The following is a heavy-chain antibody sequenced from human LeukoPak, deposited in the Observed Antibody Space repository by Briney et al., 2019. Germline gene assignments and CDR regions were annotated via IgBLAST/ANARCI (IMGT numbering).Heavy chain of an antibody. D-gene: IGHD3-10*01. CDR2: INHSGST. V-gene: IGHV4-34*01. Sequence: SETLSLTCAVYGGSFSGYYWSWIRQPPGKGLEWIGEINHSGSTNYNPSLKSRVTISVDTSKNQFSLKLSSVTAADTAVYYCARGEGRVYYYGSGSFPLYFDYWGQGTLVTVSS. J-gene: IGHJ4*02. CDR1: GGSFSGYY. CDR3: ARGEGRVYYYGSGSFPLYFDY.